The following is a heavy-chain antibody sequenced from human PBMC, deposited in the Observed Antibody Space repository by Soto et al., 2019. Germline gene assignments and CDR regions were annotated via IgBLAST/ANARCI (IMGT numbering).Heavy chain of an antibody. CDR2: ISYDGSNK. Sequence: QVQLVESGGGVVQPGRSLRLSCAASGFTFSSYGMHWVRQAPGKGLEWVAVISYDGSNKYYADSVKGRFTISRDNSKNTLYLQMNSLRAEDTAVYYCAILLVAEVPAEGNWGQGTLVTVSS. V-gene: IGHV3-30*03. CDR3: AILLVAEVPAEGN. J-gene: IGHJ4*02. D-gene: IGHD2-2*01. CDR1: GFTFSSYG.